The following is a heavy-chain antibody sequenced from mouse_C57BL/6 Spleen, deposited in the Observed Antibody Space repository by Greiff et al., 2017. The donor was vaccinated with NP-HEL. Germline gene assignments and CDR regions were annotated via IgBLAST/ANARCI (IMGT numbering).Heavy chain of an antibody. CDR2: IDPYDSYT. CDR3: ARSPLSAVVDLYFDV. V-gene: IGHV1-59*01. Sequence: QVQLQQPGAELVRPGTSVKLSCKASGYTFTSYWMHWVKQRPGQGLEWIGVIDPYDSYTNYNQKFKSKATLTVDTSSSTAYMQLSSLTSEDSAVYYCARSPLSAVVDLYFDVWGTGTTVTVAS. J-gene: IGHJ1*03. D-gene: IGHD1-1*01. CDR1: GYTFTSYW.